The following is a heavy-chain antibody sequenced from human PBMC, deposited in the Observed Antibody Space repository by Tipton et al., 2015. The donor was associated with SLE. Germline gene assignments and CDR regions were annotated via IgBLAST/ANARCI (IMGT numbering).Heavy chain of an antibody. CDR2: IRYDGSNK. V-gene: IGHV3-30*02. CDR1: GFTFSSYG. CDR3: ARVWRQLANYFDY. D-gene: IGHD6-6*01. Sequence: SLRLSCAASGFTFSSYGMHRVRQAPGKGLEWVAFIRYDGSNKYYADSVKGRFTISRDNSKNTLYLQMNSLRAEDTAVYYCARVWRQLANYFDYWGQGTLVTVSS. J-gene: IGHJ4*02.